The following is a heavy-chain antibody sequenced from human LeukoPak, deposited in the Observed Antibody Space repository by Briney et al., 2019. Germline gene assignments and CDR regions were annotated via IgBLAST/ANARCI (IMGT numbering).Heavy chain of an antibody. D-gene: IGHD3-22*01. CDR2: ISGSGGST. Sequence: GGSLRLSCAASGLTLSCYAMSWVRQVPGKGLEWVSGISGSGGSTYYADSVKGRFTISRDNSKNTLYLQMNSLRAEDTAVYYCAKDRHSSGSWGQGTLVTVSS. CDR1: GLTLSCYA. J-gene: IGHJ5*02. V-gene: IGHV3-23*01. CDR3: AKDRHSSGS.